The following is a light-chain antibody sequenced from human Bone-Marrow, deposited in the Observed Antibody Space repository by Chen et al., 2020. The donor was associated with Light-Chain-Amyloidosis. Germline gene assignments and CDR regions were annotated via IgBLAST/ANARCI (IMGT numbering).Light chain of an antibody. CDR1: QSLLHSNGYNY. CDR3: MQALQTPKLT. J-gene: IGKJ4*01. V-gene: IGKV2-28*01. Sequence: DIVMTQSPLSLPVTPGEPASISCRSSQSLLHSNGYNYLDWYLQKPGQSPQLLIYLGSNRASGVPDRFSGSGSGTDFTLKISRVEAEDVGVYYYMQALQTPKLTFGGGTKVEIK. CDR2: LGS.